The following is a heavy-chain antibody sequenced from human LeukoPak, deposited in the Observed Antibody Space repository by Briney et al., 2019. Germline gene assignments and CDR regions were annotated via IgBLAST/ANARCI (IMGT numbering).Heavy chain of an antibody. J-gene: IGHJ4*02. CDR2: ISGNGNYI. CDR1: GLTFSSYS. V-gene: IGHV3-21*01. D-gene: IGHD3-16*01. CDR3: ARDQGGEGTDY. Sequence: PGGSLRLSCSVSGLTFSSYSMSWVRQAPGKGLEWVSSISGNGNYIYYADSVRGRFTISRDNAKNSLYLHMNSLRADDTAVYYCARDQGGEGTDYWGQGTLVTVSS.